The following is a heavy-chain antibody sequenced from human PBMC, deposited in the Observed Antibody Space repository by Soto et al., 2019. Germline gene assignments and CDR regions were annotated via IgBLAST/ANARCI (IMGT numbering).Heavy chain of an antibody. V-gene: IGHV4-4*02. CDR1: GDSVSSPYW. J-gene: IGHJ4*02. D-gene: IGHD6-19*01. Sequence: QVQLQESGPGLVKPSGTLSLTCAVSGDSVSSPYWWCWVRQPPGKGLEWIGEVFHTGTTSYNPSLRXGVTISMDKSNNQFSLDLSSVTAADTAVYYCARSAGWYAVHSWGPGTLVVVSS. CDR3: ARSAGWYAVHS. CDR2: VFHTGTT.